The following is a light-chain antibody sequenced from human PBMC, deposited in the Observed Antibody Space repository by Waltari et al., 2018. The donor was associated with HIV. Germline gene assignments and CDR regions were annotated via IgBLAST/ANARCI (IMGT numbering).Light chain of an antibody. CDR1: KIGGES. CDR3: QVWDIRSDSVV. J-gene: IGLJ2*01. V-gene: IGLV3-21*04. Sequence: SYVVTQPPSVSVAPGETATITCGGNKIGGESVHWYQQKPGQAPVLVIYDDSDRPSGIPERLSASKSGNTATLTISRVEAGDEADYYCQVWDIRSDSVVFGGGTKLTVL. CDR2: DDS.